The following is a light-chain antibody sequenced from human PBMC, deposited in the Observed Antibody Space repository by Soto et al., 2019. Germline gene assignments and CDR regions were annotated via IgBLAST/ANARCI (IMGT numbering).Light chain of an antibody. J-gene: IGLJ2*01. CDR2: EVS. CDR3: SSYAGSNIVV. V-gene: IGLV2-8*01. CDR1: SSDVGGYNF. Sequence: QSALTQPPSASGSPGQSVTISCTGTSSDVGGYNFVSWYQQHPGKAPKLMIYEVSERPSGVPDRFSGSKSGNTASLTVSGFQAEDEGDYYCSSYAGSNIVVFGGGTKLTVL.